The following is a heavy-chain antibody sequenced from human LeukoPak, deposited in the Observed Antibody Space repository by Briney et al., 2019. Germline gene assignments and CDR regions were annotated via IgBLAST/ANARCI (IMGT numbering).Heavy chain of an antibody. CDR3: ARSNGNFDY. V-gene: IGHV3-48*02. CDR2: ISRSTSTI. D-gene: IGHD4-11*01. Sequence: PGGSLRLSCAASGFTFSSYSMNWVRQAPGKGLEWVSYISRSTSTIYYADSVKGRFTISRDNAKNLLYLQMNSLRDEDTAVYYCARSNGNFDYWGQGTLVTVSS. J-gene: IGHJ4*02. CDR1: GFTFSSYS.